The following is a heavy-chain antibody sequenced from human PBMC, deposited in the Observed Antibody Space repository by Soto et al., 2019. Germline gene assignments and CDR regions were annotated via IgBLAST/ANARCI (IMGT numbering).Heavy chain of an antibody. V-gene: IGHV1-69*01. CDR2: FIPVYRTL. CDR3: APGGSWIGYFTVDS. Sequence: QVQLVQSGAEVQKPGSSVKVSCKASGGSFGNSAINWVRQTPGQGLEWLGGFIPVYRTLNYAQKFQGRVTLTVDESTGTAYITLSCLASDDTAVYYCAPGGSWIGYFTVDSWGQGTRFTVSS. D-gene: IGHD3-3*01. CDR1: GGSFGNSA. J-gene: IGHJ4*02.